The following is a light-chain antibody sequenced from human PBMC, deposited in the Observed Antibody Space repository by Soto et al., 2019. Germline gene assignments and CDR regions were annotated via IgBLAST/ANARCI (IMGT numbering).Light chain of an antibody. V-gene: IGLV2-14*01. Sequence: QSALTQPASVSGSPGQSITISCTGTSSDIGNYNYVSWYQQHPGKAPKLIISEVSNRPSGISNRFSGSKSVNTASLTISGLQAEDEADYYCSSYTTSITWVFGGGTKVTVL. CDR2: EVS. CDR1: SSDIGNYNY. J-gene: IGLJ3*02. CDR3: SSYTTSITWV.